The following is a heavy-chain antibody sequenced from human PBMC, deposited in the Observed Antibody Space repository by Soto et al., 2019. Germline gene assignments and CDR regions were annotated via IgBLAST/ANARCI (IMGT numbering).Heavy chain of an antibody. CDR3: ARGTYFDY. CDR2: ISAYNDHT. CDR1: GYTLTTYG. V-gene: IGHV1-18*01. J-gene: IGHJ4*02. D-gene: IGHD1-1*01. Sequence: QVQLVQSGAEVKKPGASVKVSCKAAGYTLTTYGVSWVRQAPGQGLEWVGWISAYNDHTNYAQKFQGRVTMTTGTSTSTAYMELRSLRSDDTAVYYCARGTYFDYWGQGSLVTVSS.